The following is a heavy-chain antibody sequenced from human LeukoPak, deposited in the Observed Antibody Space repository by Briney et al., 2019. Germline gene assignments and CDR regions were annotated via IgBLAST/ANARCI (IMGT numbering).Heavy chain of an antibody. CDR1: GGVFTTYA. CDR2: IIPFLGTT. CDR3: TIIPNVILFTHYFEY. J-gene: IGHJ4*02. Sequence: ASVKVSCKASGGVFTTYAISWVRQAPGQGLEWMGSIIPFLGTTNYAQKFQGRVTTTADEPTRTAYMELTYVRSDDTAVYYCTIIPNVILFTHYFEYWGQGTLVTVSS. V-gene: IGHV1-69*11. D-gene: IGHD2-21*01.